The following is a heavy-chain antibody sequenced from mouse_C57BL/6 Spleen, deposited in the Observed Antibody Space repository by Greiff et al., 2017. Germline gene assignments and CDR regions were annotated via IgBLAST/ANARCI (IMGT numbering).Heavy chain of an antibody. Sequence: VQLQQSGPELVKPGASVKISCKASGYSFTGYYMNWVKQSPEKSLEWIGEINPSTGGTTYNQKFKAKATLTVDKPSSTAYMQLKSLTSEDSAVYYCARDDGYYPWAMDYWGQGTSVTVSS. J-gene: IGHJ4*01. D-gene: IGHD2-3*01. CDR1: GYSFTGYY. CDR3: ARDDGYYPWAMDY. CDR2: INPSTGGT. V-gene: IGHV1-42*01.